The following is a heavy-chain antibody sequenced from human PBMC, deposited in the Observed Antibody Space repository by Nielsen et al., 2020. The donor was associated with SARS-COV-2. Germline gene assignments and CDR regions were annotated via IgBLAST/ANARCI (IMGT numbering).Heavy chain of an antibody. CDR2: IYPDDSDT. CDR3: AKEGRDDSGTERRGMDV. V-gene: IGHV5-51*01. D-gene: IGHD3-10*01. Sequence: GESLKISCETSGYTFTTYWIGWVRQMPGKGLEWMGVIYPDDSDTRYSPSFQGQVTISVDKSISTIYLQWRSLKASDSAMYYCAKEGRDDSGTERRGMDVWGRGTTVTVSS. J-gene: IGHJ6*02. CDR1: GYTFTTYW.